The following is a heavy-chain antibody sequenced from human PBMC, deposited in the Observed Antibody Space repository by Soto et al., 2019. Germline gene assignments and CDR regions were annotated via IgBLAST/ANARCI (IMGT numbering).Heavy chain of an antibody. D-gene: IGHD3-22*01. CDR1: GGTFSSYT. CDR3: ARPHYDGSGSYYYYGMDV. CDR2: IIPILGIA. J-gene: IGHJ6*02. Sequence: QVQLVQSGAEVKKPGSSVKVSCKASGGTFSSYTISWVRQAPGQGLEWMGRIIPILGIANYAQKFQGRVTITADKSTSTAYMELSSLRSEDTAVYYCARPHYDGSGSYYYYGMDVWGQGTTVTVSS. V-gene: IGHV1-69*02.